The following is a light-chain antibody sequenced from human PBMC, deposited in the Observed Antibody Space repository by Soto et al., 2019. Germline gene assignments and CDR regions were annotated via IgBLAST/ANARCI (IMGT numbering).Light chain of an antibody. CDR3: QQYGSYSYT. CDR1: QSISNW. V-gene: IGKV1-5*01. CDR2: DAS. J-gene: IGKJ2*01. Sequence: DIQMTQSPSTLSASVGDRVTITCRASQSISNWLAWYQQKPGKAPKLLIYDASSLESGVPSRFSGSGSGTEITLTISSLQPDDFATYYCQQYGSYSYTFGQGTKLQIK.